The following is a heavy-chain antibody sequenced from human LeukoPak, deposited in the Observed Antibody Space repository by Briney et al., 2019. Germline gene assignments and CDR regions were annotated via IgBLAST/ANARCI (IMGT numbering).Heavy chain of an antibody. D-gene: IGHD2-15*01. CDR3: ARVMVAATHPDY. J-gene: IGHJ4*02. V-gene: IGHV1-69*01. CDR2: IIPIFGTA. CDR1: GGTFSSYA. Sequence: ASVKVSCKASGGTFSSYAISWVRQAPGQGLEWMGGIIPIFGTANYAQKFQGRVTITADESTSTAYMELSSLRSEDTAVYYCARVMVAATHPDYWGQGTLVTVSP.